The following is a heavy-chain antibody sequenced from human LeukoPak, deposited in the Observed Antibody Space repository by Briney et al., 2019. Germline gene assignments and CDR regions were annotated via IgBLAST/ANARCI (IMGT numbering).Heavy chain of an antibody. CDR1: GYTFTRYG. CDR3: ARDPSNTSGWYTFFDF. Sequence: ASVKVSCKASGYTFTRYGITWVRQAPGQGLEWMGWISTYNGDTKYAQKLQGRVTLTRDTSTNTAYMELRSLTSDDTAVYYCARDPSNTSGWYTFFDFWGQGTLVAVSS. D-gene: IGHD6-19*01. J-gene: IGHJ4*02. V-gene: IGHV1-18*01. CDR2: ISTYNGDT.